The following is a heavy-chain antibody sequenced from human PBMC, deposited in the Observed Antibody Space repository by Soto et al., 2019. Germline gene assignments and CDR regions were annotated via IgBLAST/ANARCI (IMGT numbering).Heavy chain of an antibody. CDR3: ARGLLRTVVPAAIGWFDP. J-gene: IGHJ5*02. V-gene: IGHV4-34*01. CDR1: GGSFSGYY. CDR2: INHSGST. Sequence: QVQLQQWGAGLLKPSETLSLTCAVYGGSFSGYYWSWIRQPPGKGLEWIGEINHSGSTNYNTSLKSRVTISVDTSKNQFSLKLSSVTAADTAVYYWARGLLRTVVPAAIGWFDPWGQGTLVTVSS. D-gene: IGHD2-2*02.